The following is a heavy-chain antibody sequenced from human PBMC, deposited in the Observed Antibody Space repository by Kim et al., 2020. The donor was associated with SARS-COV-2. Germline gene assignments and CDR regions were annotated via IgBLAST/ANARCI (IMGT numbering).Heavy chain of an antibody. J-gene: IGHJ6*03. CDR1: GFTFSNYA. V-gene: IGHV3-23*01. CDR2: ISGSAGST. CDR3: TKG. Sequence: GGSLRLSCTASGFTFSNYAMNWVRQAPGKGLEWVSCISGSAGSTYYEDSVKGRFTISRDNSKNTLYLQMNSMSADDTAVYYCTKGRGK.